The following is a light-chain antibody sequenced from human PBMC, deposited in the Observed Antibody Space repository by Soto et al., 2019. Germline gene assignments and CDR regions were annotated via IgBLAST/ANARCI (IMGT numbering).Light chain of an antibody. J-gene: IGKJ4*01. CDR3: QQRSNWPLT. CDR2: DAS. CDR1: QSVSSSY. Sequence: THSPSTLSASVGDRVSITCRASQSVSSSYLAWYQQKPGQAPRLLIYDASNRATGIPARFSGSGSETDFTLTISSLEPEDFAVYYCQQRSNWPLTFGGGTKVDIK. V-gene: IGKV3-11*01.